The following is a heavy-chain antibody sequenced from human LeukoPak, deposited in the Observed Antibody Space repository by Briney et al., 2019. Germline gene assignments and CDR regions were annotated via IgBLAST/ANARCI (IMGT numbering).Heavy chain of an antibody. J-gene: IGHJ4*02. Sequence: SETLSLTCTVSGXSISSYYWSWIRQPPGKGLEWIGYIYSSGTTNYNPSLESRVTISLDTSKNHFSLKLSSVTAADTALYYCARLRRWELRVFDYWGQGTLVTVSS. V-gene: IGHV4-59*08. CDR3: ARLRRWELRVFDY. CDR1: GXSISSYY. CDR2: IYSSGTT. D-gene: IGHD1-26*01.